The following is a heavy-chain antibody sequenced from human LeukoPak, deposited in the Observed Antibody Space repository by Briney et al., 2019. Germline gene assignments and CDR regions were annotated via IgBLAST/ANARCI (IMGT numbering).Heavy chain of an antibody. Sequence: SETLSLTCAVYGGSFSDYSWTWIRQPPGKGLEWIGQISHSGSTNYRPSLKSRVTISVDTSKNQFSLNLTSLTAADTAVYYCARGRFGVVTMAYYYFMDVWGKGTTVTVSS. CDR1: GGSFSDYS. J-gene: IGHJ6*03. D-gene: IGHD3-3*01. CDR3: ARGRFGVVTMAYYYFMDV. V-gene: IGHV4-34*01. CDR2: ISHSGST.